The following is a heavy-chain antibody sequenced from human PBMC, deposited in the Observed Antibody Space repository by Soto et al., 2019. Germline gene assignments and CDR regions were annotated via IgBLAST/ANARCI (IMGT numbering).Heavy chain of an antibody. CDR1: GFTFSSYA. J-gene: IGHJ6*03. D-gene: IGHD4-17*01. Sequence: EVQLLESGGGLVQPGGSLRLSCAASGFTFSSYAMSWVRQAPGKGLEWVSAISGSGGSTYYADSVKGRFTISRDNFKDTFYLQMTRLRAEDTGVYYCAKDTSRGGVTTGLRCFSYSYYYYMDVSGNGTTVTVSS. CDR3: AKDTSRGGVTTGLRCFSYSYYYYMDV. CDR2: ISGSGGST. V-gene: IGHV3-23*01.